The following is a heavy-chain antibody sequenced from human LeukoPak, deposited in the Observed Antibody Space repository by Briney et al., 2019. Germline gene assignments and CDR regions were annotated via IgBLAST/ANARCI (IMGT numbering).Heavy chain of an antibody. CDR1: GFTISSYW. V-gene: IGHV3-74*03. CDR3: ARDGGSGWYDEGYYFDY. D-gene: IGHD6-19*01. J-gene: IGHJ4*02. Sequence: PGGSLRLSCAASGFTISSYWMHWVRQAPGKGLVWVSRINSDGSSTKHADSVKGRLTISRDNAKNSLYLQMNSLRAEDTAVYYCARDGGSGWYDEGYYFDYWGQGTLVTVSS. CDR2: INSDGSST.